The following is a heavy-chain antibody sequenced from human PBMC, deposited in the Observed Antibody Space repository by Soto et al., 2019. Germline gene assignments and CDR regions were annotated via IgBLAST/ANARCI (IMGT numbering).Heavy chain of an antibody. CDR1: GYTFTSYG. Sequence: QVQLVQSGAEVKKPGASVKVSCKASGYTFTSYGISWVRQAPGQGLEWMGWISAYNGNTTYAQKLQGRVTMTTDTSTSTAYMELRRLRSDDTAVYYCERAYSSGDYYYYGMDVWGQGTTVTVSS. CDR2: ISAYNGNT. J-gene: IGHJ6*02. V-gene: IGHV1-18*04. CDR3: ERAYSSGDYYYYGMDV. D-gene: IGHD6-19*01.